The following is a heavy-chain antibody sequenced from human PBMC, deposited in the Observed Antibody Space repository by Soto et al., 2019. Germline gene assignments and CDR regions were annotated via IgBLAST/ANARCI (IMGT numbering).Heavy chain of an antibody. CDR2: ISSGSAFI. D-gene: IGHD1-26*01. V-gene: IGHV3-21*01. Sequence: EVQVVESGGGLVKPGGSLRLSCNFSFSMYSMDWVRQAPGKGLKWVASISSGSAFIKYADSVKGRFTISRDNAKNSVSLQMDSLRVEDTAMYYCTRDQGGSYDSWFDPWGRGTLVTVSS. CDR3: TRDQGGSYDSWFDP. J-gene: IGHJ5*02. CDR1: SFSMYS.